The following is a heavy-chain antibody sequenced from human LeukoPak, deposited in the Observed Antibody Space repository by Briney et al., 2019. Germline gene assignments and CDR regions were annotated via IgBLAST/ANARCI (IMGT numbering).Heavy chain of an antibody. V-gene: IGHV4-61*01. CDR3: ARGVVPAATFDY. CDR2: IYYSGST. D-gene: IGHD2-2*01. J-gene: IGHJ4*02. Sequence: SETLSLTCTVSGGSVSSGSYYWSWIRQPPGKGLEWIGYIYYSGSTNYNPSLKSRVTISVDTSKNQFSLKLSSVTAADTAVYYCARGVVPAATFDYWGQGTLVTVSS. CDR1: GGSVSSGSYY.